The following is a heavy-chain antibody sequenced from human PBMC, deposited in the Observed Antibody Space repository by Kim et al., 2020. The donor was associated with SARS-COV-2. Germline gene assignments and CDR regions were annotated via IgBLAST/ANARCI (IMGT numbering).Heavy chain of an antibody. CDR1: GFMFSNYW. CDR3: ARSSSGWYGDYYYAMDV. CDR2: IKSDGSST. Sequence: GGSLRLSCAASGFMFSNYWMHWVRQAPGKGLVWVSRIKSDGSSTNYADSVKGRFTISRDNAKSTLYLQMNSLRPEDTAVYYCARSSSGWYGDYYYAMDV. J-gene: IGHJ6*01. D-gene: IGHD6-19*01. V-gene: IGHV3-74*01.